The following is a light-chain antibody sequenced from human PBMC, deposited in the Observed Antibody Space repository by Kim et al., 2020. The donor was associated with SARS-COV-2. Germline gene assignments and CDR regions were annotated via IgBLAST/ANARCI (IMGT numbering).Light chain of an antibody. CDR2: GAS. CDR1: QGINSY. Sequence: DSVGDRFTITCRASQGINSYLAWYQQKPGKVPKLLIYGASALHSGVPSRFSGSGSGTDFTLTISSLQPEDVATYYCQKYNSAPWTFGQGTKVDIK. J-gene: IGKJ1*01. V-gene: IGKV1-27*01. CDR3: QKYNSAPWT.